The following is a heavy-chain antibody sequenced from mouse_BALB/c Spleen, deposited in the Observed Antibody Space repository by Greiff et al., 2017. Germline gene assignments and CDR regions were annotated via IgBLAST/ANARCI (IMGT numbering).Heavy chain of an antibody. J-gene: IGHJ3*01. CDR3: ARNWEAWFAY. D-gene: IGHD4-1*01. V-gene: IGHV1-4*01. CDR2: INPSSGYT. Sequence: QVHVKQSGAELARPGASVKMSCKASGYTFTSYTMHWVKQRPGQGLEWIGYINPSSGYTNYNQKFKDKATLTADKSSSTAYMQLSSLTSEDSAVYYCARNWEAWFAYWGQGTLVTVSA. CDR1: GYTFTSYT.